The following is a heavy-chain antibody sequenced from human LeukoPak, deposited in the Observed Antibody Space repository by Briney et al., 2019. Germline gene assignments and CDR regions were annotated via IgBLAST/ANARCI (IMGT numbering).Heavy chain of an antibody. CDR3: ARSFRIIAVAGRTPMFQH. Sequence: SETLSLTCTVSGGSISSYYWSWIRQPAGKGLEWIGRIYTSGSTNYNPSLKSRVTISVDTSKNQFSLKLSSVTAADTAVYYCARSFRIIAVAGRTPMFQHWGQGTLVTVSS. J-gene: IGHJ1*01. CDR1: GGSISSYY. D-gene: IGHD6-19*01. CDR2: IYTSGST. V-gene: IGHV4-4*07.